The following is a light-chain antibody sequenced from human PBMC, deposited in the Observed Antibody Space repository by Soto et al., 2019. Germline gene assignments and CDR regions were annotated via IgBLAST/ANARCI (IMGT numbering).Light chain of an antibody. Sequence: DIQMTQSPSTLSASVGDRVTITCRASQTINTWLAWYQQKPGRAPRLLIFDASILESGVPSRFSGGGSGTHFTLTISSLQPDDFATYYCQHYENYFFTFGPGTKVDIK. CDR3: QHYENYFFT. J-gene: IGKJ3*01. V-gene: IGKV1-5*01. CDR1: QTINTW. CDR2: DAS.